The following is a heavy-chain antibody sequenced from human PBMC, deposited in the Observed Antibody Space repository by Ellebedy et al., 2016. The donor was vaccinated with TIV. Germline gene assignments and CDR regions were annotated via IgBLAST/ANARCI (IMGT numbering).Heavy chain of an antibody. V-gene: IGHV4-38-2*02. D-gene: IGHD3-9*01. J-gene: IGHJ4*02. CDR2: IYHIGST. CDR3: ASGYYDTLTGSTGGDFDS. CDR1: NYSISSCSY. Sequence: SETLSLTCTVSNYSISSCSYWGWIRQPPGKGLECIGIIYHIGSTYYNPSLKSRVTISVDTSKNQLYLKLGSVTAADTAVYYCASGYYDTLTGSTGGDFDSWGQGTLVTVSS.